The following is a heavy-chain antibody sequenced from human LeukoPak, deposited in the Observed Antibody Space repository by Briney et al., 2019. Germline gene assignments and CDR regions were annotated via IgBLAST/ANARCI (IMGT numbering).Heavy chain of an antibody. V-gene: IGHV4-34*01. J-gene: IGHJ6*02. Sequence: SETLSLTCAVYGGSFSGYYWSWIRQPPGKGLEWIGEINHSGSTNYNPSLKSRVTISVDTSKNQFSLKLSSVTAADTAVYYCARGARWSYYYGMDVWGQGTTVTVSS. CDR1: GGSFSGYY. CDR3: ARGARWSYYYGMDV. D-gene: IGHD6-6*01. CDR2: INHSGST.